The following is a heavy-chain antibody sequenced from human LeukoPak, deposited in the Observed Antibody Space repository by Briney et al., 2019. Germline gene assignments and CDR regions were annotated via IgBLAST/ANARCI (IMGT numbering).Heavy chain of an antibody. Sequence: SETLSLTCAVYGGSFSGYYWSWIRQPPGKGLEWIGEINHSGSTNYNPSLKSRVTISVDTSKNQFSLKLSSVTAADTAVYYCARRYGSGSYYNRAVINPFDYWGQGTLVTVSS. D-gene: IGHD3-10*01. CDR2: INHSGST. CDR3: ARRYGSGSYYNRAVINPFDY. CDR1: GGSFSGYY. V-gene: IGHV4-34*01. J-gene: IGHJ4*02.